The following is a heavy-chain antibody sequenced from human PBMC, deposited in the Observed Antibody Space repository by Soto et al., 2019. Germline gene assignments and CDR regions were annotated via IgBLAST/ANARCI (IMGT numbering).Heavy chain of an antibody. Sequence: GQSLKISCKGSVYSFTRYWIGSERQMPGKGLEWMGIIYPGDSDTRYSPSFQGQVTISADKSISTAYLQWSSLKASDTAMYYCARHRAVAGTIYRYYYYGMDVWGQGTTVTVSS. CDR2: IYPGDSDT. J-gene: IGHJ6*02. D-gene: IGHD6-19*01. CDR1: VYSFTRYW. V-gene: IGHV5-51*01. CDR3: ARHRAVAGTIYRYYYYGMDV.